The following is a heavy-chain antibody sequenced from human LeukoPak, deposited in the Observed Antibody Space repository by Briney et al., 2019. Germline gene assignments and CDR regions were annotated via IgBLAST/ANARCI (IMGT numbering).Heavy chain of an antibody. Sequence: SETLSLTCAVYGGSFSGYYWSWIRQPPGKGLEWIGEINHSGSTNYNPSLKSRVTIPVDTSKNQFSLKLSSVTAADTAVYYCARSRGGYYGSGTQSDYWGQGTLVTVSS. V-gene: IGHV4-34*01. D-gene: IGHD3-10*01. CDR3: ARSRGGYYGSGTQSDY. J-gene: IGHJ4*02. CDR1: GGSFSGYY. CDR2: INHSGST.